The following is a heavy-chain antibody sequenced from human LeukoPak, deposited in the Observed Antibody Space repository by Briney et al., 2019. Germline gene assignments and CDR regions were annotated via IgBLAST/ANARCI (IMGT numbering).Heavy chain of an antibody. Sequence: PGESLRLSCAASGFTFSNAWMSWVRQAPGKGLEWVSAISGSGGSTYYADSVKGLFTISRDNSKNTLYLQMNSLRAEDTAVYYCAKDGYSDSSGGFDYWGQGTLVTVSS. J-gene: IGHJ4*02. V-gene: IGHV3-23*01. CDR1: GFTFSNAW. D-gene: IGHD5-12*01. CDR2: ISGSGGST. CDR3: AKDGYSDSSGGFDY.